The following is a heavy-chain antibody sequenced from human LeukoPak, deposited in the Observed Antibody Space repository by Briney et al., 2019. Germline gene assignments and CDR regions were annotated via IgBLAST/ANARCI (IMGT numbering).Heavy chain of an antibody. CDR1: GFTFSSYS. J-gene: IGHJ3*02. Sequence: GGSLRLSCAASGFTFSSYSMNWVRQAPGKGLEWVSSISSSSSYIYYADSVKGRFTISRDNAKNSLYLQMNSLRAEDTAVYYCARGSWFGELLYGAFDIWGQGTMVTVSS. CDR3: ARGSWFGELLYGAFDI. D-gene: IGHD3-10*01. CDR2: ISSSSSYI. V-gene: IGHV3-21*01.